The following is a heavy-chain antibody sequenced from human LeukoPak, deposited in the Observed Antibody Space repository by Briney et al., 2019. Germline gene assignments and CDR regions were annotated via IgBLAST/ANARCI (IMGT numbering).Heavy chain of an antibody. CDR1: GYTFTSYG. CDR3: ARRDLTGSNWFDP. CDR2: TSAYIGNT. D-gene: IGHD3-9*01. J-gene: IGHJ5*02. Sequence: ASVKVSCKASGYTFTSYGISWVRQAPGQGLEWMGWTSAYIGNTDYAQKLQGRVTMTTDTSTSTAYMELRSLRSDDTAVYYCARRDLTGSNWFDPWGQGTLVTVSS. V-gene: IGHV1-18*04.